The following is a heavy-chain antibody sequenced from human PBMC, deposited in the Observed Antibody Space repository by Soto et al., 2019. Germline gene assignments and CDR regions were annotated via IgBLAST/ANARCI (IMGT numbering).Heavy chain of an antibody. Sequence: QVQLQESGPGLVKPSETLSLTCTVSGGSISSYYWSWIRQPPGKGLEWIGYIYYSGSTNYNPSLKSRVTISVDTSKNQFSLKLSSVTAADTAVYYCARGSGSGSYYWSAFDIWGQGTMVTVSS. CDR2: IYYSGST. CDR3: ARGSGSGSYYWSAFDI. V-gene: IGHV4-59*01. D-gene: IGHD3-10*01. CDR1: GGSISSYY. J-gene: IGHJ3*02.